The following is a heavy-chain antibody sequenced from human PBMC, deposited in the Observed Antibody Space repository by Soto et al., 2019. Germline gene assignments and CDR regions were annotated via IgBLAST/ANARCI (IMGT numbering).Heavy chain of an antibody. V-gene: IGHV1-2*02. CDR1: GYTFTGYY. D-gene: IGHD3-22*01. CDR3: ARGASLRGVYYDSSGYYLG. CDR2: INPNSGGT. Sequence: QVQLVQSGAEVKKPGASVKVSCKASGYTFTGYYMHWVRQAPGQGLEWMGWINPNSGGTNYAQKFQGRVTMTRATSISTAYMELSRLRSDDTAVYYCARGASLRGVYYDSSGYYLGWGQGTLVTVSS. J-gene: IGHJ4*02.